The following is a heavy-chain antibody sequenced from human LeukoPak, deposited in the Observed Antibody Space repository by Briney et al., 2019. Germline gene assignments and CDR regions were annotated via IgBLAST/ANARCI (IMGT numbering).Heavy chain of an antibody. J-gene: IGHJ5*02. CDR2: INLDGGEE. D-gene: IGHD6-6*01. V-gene: IGHV3-7*03. Sequence: GGSLRLSCAASGFIFGNSWMNWVRQAPGKGLEWVANINLDGGEERYVDSVKGRFTISRDNAKNSLYLQMNSLRVEDTAVYYCAKWPSIAAPPDPWGQGTLDTVSS. CDR3: AKWPSIAAPPDP. CDR1: GFIFGNSW.